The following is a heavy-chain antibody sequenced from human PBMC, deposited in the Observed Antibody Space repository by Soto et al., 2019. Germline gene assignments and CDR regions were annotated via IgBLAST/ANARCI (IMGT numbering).Heavy chain of an antibody. J-gene: IGHJ6*02. CDR1: GGSVSSGSYY. CDR3: ARAGGGSSSWYSFYYGMDV. Sequence: QVQLQESGPGLVKPSETLSLTCTVSGGSVSSGSYYWSWIRQPPGKGLEWIGYIYYSGSTNYNPSLKSRVTTSVDTSKNQFSLKLSSVTAADTAVYYCARAGGGSSSWYSFYYGMDVWGQGTTVTVSS. D-gene: IGHD6-13*01. V-gene: IGHV4-61*01. CDR2: IYYSGST.